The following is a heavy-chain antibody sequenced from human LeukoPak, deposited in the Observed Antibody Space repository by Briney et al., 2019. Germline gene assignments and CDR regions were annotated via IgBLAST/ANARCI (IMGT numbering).Heavy chain of an antibody. D-gene: IGHD3-22*01. V-gene: IGHV3-7*01. Sequence: GGSLRLSCAASGFTFSGHWMSWVRQAPGKGLEWVANIKQDGSEKYYVDSVKGRFTISRDNAKNSLYLQMNSLRAEDTAVYYCARDERGGPYELDYWGQGTLVTVSS. CDR3: ARDERGGPYELDY. CDR2: IKQDGSEK. CDR1: GFTFSGHW. J-gene: IGHJ4*02.